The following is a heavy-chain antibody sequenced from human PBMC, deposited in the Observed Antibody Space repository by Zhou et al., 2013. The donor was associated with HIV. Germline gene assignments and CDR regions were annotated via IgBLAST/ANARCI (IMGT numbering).Heavy chain of an antibody. CDR1: GGSISTYY. V-gene: IGHV4-59*01. J-gene: IGHJ6*03. CDR2: IYYSGTT. Sequence: QVQLQESGPGLVKLSETLSLTCTVSGGSISTYYWTWIRQPPGKGLEWVGYIYYSGTTNYNPSLKSRVTLSVDTSKNQFSLKLISVTAADTAVYYCARARPMYYYYMDVWGKGTTVTVSS. CDR3: ARARPMYYYYMDV.